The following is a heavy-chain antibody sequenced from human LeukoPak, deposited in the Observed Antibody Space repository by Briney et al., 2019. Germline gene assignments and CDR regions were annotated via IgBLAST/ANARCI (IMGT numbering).Heavy chain of an antibody. Sequence: VKVSCKAXGYTFTXXGISWVRQAPGQGLEWMGWISAHNGNTNYAQKLQGRVTMTTDTSTSTAYMELRSLRSDDTAVYYCARDLDFYGDYGQFDYWGQGTLVTVSS. CDR1: GYTFTXXG. D-gene: IGHD4-17*01. V-gene: IGHV1-18*01. J-gene: IGHJ4*02. CDR3: ARDLDFYGDYGQFDY. CDR2: ISAHNGNT.